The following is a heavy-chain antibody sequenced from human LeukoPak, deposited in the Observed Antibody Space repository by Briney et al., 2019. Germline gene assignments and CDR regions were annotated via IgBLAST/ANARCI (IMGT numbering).Heavy chain of an antibody. Sequence: GGSLRLSCAGSGFSITNYWMTWVRRAPGKGLEWVAIINKDGSEKYFVDSVKGRFSISRDNAKNSVYLDMNSLRVEDTAVHFCAGGLGWVFDYWGQGILVSVSS. V-gene: IGHV3-7*04. CDR1: GFSITNYW. D-gene: IGHD4-23*01. J-gene: IGHJ4*02. CDR2: INKDGSEK. CDR3: AGGLGWVFDY.